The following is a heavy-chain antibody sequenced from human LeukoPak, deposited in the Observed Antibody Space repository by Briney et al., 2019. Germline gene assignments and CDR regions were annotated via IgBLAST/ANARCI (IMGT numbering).Heavy chain of an antibody. V-gene: IGHV3-23*01. CDR2: ISAGGGST. CDR3: AKGPLEGYSNSWRGDY. D-gene: IGHD6-13*01. CDR1: GFTFSSYA. Sequence: GGSLRLSCAASGFTFSSYAMTWVRQAPGKGLEWVSPISAGGGSTYYADSVKGRFTISRDNSKNTLYLQMNSLRAEDTAVYYCAKGPLEGYSNSWRGDYWGQGTLVTVSS. J-gene: IGHJ4*02.